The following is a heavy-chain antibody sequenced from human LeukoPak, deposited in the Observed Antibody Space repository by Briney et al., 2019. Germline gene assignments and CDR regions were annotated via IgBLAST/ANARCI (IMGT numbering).Heavy chain of an antibody. CDR3: ARALVGAPRPNDAFDI. D-gene: IGHD1-26*01. Sequence: ASVKVSCKASGYIFMKYYMHWVRQAPGHGLEWMGIINPSGGSTSYAQKFQARVTMTRDTSTSTVYMELSSLRSEDTAVYYCARALVGAPRPNDAFDIWGQGTMVTVSS. CDR1: GYIFMKYY. J-gene: IGHJ3*02. CDR2: INPSGGST. V-gene: IGHV1-46*01.